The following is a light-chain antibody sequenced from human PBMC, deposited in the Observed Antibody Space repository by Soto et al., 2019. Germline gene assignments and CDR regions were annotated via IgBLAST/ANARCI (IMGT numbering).Light chain of an antibody. V-gene: IGKV3-20*01. Sequence: EIVLTQSPGTLSLSPGERATLSCRASQSVSSNYLAWYQQKPGQAPRLLIYAASNRATGIPDRFSGSGSGTEFTLTISRLEPEDFAVYYCQQYGSSPLTFGGGTKVEI. J-gene: IGKJ4*01. CDR2: AAS. CDR1: QSVSSNY. CDR3: QQYGSSPLT.